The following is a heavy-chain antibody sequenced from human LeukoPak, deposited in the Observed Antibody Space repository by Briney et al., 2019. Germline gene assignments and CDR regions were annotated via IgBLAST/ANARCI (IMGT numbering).Heavy chain of an antibody. D-gene: IGHD2-2*01. CDR3: ARTLGYCSSSSCYVSYSYFDL. CDR2: IIPIFATA. J-gene: IGHJ4*02. V-gene: IGHV1-69*06. CDR1: GGTFSSYT. Sequence: PVASVTVSCKASGGTFSSYTISWVRQAPGQGLEWMGGIIPIFATANYAQKFQGRVTITADKSTSTAYMELSSLRSEDTAVYYCARTLGYCSSSSCYVSYSYFDLWGQGTLVTVSS.